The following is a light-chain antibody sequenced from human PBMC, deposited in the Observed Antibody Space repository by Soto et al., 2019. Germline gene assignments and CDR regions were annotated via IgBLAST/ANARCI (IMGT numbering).Light chain of an antibody. Sequence: QSVLTQPASVSGSPGQSITISCTGTSRDIGAYNIISWYQQHPGKAPKLLIYDVSDRPTGVSRRFSGSKSGSAASLTISGLQAEDEADYYCSSYTGITTLGIFGAGTKLTVL. CDR3: SSYTGITTLGI. CDR1: SRDIGAYNI. V-gene: IGLV2-14*03. CDR2: DVS. J-gene: IGLJ2*01.